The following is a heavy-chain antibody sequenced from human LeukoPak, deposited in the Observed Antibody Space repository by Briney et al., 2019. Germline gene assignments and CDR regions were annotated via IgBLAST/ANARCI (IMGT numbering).Heavy chain of an antibody. J-gene: IGHJ4*02. V-gene: IGHV4-39*01. D-gene: IGHD2-15*01. CDR1: GGSISSSNYY. CDR3: ARLPVQCSGGSCHFDY. Sequence: SSETLSLTCTVSGGSISSSNYYWGWIRLPPGKGLEWIGSIYYSGSTYYNPSLKSRVTISVDTSKNQFSLRLSSVTAADTAVYYCARLPVQCSGGSCHFDYWGQGTLVTVSS. CDR2: IYYSGST.